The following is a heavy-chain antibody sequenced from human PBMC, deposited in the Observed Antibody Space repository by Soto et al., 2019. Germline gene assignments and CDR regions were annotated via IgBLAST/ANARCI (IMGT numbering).Heavy chain of an antibody. CDR1: GGSIRGGVYY. CDR3: ARDRLMATAGTARHYFGLDV. CDR2: IYYSGNT. D-gene: IGHD5-18*01. V-gene: IGHV4-31*03. Sequence: PSETRSLTCTVSGGSIRGGVYYGIWVRQNPRKGLEWIGNIYYSGNTYYNPSLKSRLTISVDTSKNQFSLNLSSVTAADTAVYYCARDRLMATAGTARHYFGLDVWGQGTTVTVSS. J-gene: IGHJ6*02.